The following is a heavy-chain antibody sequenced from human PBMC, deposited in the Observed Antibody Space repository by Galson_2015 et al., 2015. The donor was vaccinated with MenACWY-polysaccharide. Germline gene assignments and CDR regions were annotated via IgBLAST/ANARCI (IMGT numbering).Heavy chain of an antibody. Sequence: SLRLFCAASGFAYSTYWMNWVRQTPGKGLEWVSHITSSSSAIYYADSVKGRFTISRDNAKNSLYLQMSSLRAEDTAVYYCARGSYGNGYGMDVWGQGTTVTVSS. D-gene: IGHD1-26*01. V-gene: IGHV3-48*04. J-gene: IGHJ6*02. CDR3: ARGSYGNGYGMDV. CDR1: GFAYSTYW. CDR2: ITSSSSAI.